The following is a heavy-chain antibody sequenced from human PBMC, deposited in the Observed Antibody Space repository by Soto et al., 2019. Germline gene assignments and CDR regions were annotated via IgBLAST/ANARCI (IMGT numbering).Heavy chain of an antibody. CDR2: ISYDGSNK. Sequence: QVQLVESGGGVVQPGRSLRLSCAASGFTFSSYAMHWVRQAPGKGLEWVAVISYDGSNKYYADSVKGRFTISRDNSKNTLYPQMNNLRAEDPAVYYWARATYYDLWSGPCYGMDVWGQGTTVTVSS. CDR1: GFTFSSYA. V-gene: IGHV3-30-3*01. CDR3: ARATYYDLWSGPCYGMDV. D-gene: IGHD3-3*01. J-gene: IGHJ6*02.